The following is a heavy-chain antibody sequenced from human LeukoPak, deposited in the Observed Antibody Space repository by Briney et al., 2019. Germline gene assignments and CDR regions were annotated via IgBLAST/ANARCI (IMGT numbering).Heavy chain of an antibody. CDR3: AGYDPRPYCTNGVCLIPHFDY. V-gene: IGHV4-59*01. D-gene: IGHD2-8*01. CDR2: IYYSGST. Sequence: NPSETLSLTCTVSGGSISSYYWSWIRQPPGKGLEWIGYIYYSGSTNYNPSLKSRVTISVDTSKNQFSLKLSSVTAADTAVYYCAGYDPRPYCTNGVCLIPHFDYWGQGTLVTVSS. CDR1: GGSISSYY. J-gene: IGHJ4*02.